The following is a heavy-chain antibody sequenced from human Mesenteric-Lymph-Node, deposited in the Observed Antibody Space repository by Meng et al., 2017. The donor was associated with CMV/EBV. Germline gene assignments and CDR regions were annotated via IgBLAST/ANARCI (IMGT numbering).Heavy chain of an antibody. Sequence: GESLKISCAASGFTFTDYAMNWVRQAPGGGLEWVSVISASGSITYYADSVKGRFTISRDNSRNILYLQMNNLRAEDTALYYCARGDGKWEPPDGFDMWGQGTMVTVSS. J-gene: IGHJ3*02. CDR3: ARGDGKWEPPDGFDM. CDR2: ISASGSIT. CDR1: GFTFTDYA. V-gene: IGHV3-23*01. D-gene: IGHD1-26*01.